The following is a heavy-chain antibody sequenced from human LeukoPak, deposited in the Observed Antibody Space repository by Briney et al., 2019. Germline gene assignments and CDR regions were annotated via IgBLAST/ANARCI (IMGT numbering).Heavy chain of an antibody. D-gene: IGHD6-19*01. Sequence: SETLSLTCAVYGGSFSGYYWSWIRQPPGKGLEWIGEINHSGSTNYNPSLKSRATISVDTSKNQFSLKLSSVTAADTAVYYCARSGWYYFDYWGQGTLVTVSS. CDR1: GGSFSGYY. CDR2: INHSGST. CDR3: ARSGWYYFDY. J-gene: IGHJ4*02. V-gene: IGHV4-34*01.